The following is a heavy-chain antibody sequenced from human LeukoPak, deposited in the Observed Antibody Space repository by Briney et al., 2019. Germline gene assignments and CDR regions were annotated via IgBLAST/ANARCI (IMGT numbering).Heavy chain of an antibody. CDR3: ARAGYESSGYLDY. Sequence: PGGSLRLSCVASGFTVSTNYMSWVRQAPGKGLQWVSLIFSDGGTYYADSVRGRFTVSRDNSQNTLYLQMSSLRAEDTALYYCARAGYESSGYLDYWGQGTLVTVPS. CDR1: GFTVSTNY. CDR2: IFSDGGT. D-gene: IGHD3-22*01. V-gene: IGHV3-66*01. J-gene: IGHJ4*02.